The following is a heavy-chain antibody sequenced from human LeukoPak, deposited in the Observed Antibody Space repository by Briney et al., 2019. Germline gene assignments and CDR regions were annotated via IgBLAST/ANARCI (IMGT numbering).Heavy chain of an antibody. CDR3: ARDRVINWFDP. CDR2: ISSSSSYI. D-gene: IGHD2/OR15-2a*01. Sequence: GGSLRLSCAASGFTFSSYSMNWVRQAPGKGLEWVSSISSSSSYIYYADSVKGRFTISRDNAKNSLYLQMNSLRAEDTAVYYCARDRVINWFDPWGQGTLVTVSS. J-gene: IGHJ5*02. CDR1: GFTFSSYS. V-gene: IGHV3-21*01.